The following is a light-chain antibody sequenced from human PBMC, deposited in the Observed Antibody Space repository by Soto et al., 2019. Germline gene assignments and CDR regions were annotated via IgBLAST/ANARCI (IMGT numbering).Light chain of an antibody. Sequence: ILMTDSPSSLSASVGDIVTITCQASQDIGNYLNWYQQKPGKAPKLLIYDASRLQSGVPSRFSGSGGGTDFTLSISSVQPEDFATYFCQQSYMDPITFGQVTRLEIK. J-gene: IGKJ5*01. CDR1: QDIGNY. CDR3: QQSYMDPIT. V-gene: IGKV1-39*01. CDR2: DAS.